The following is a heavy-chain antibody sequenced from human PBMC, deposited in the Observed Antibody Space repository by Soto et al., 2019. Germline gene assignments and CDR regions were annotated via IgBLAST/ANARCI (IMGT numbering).Heavy chain of an antibody. J-gene: IGHJ4*02. CDR3: ARALYCTNGVCSDFDY. CDR2: IIPIFGTA. D-gene: IGHD2-8*01. V-gene: IGHV1-69*13. Sequence: GASVKVSCKASGGTFSSYAISWVRQAPGQGLEWMGGIIPIFGTANYAQKFQGRVTITADESTSTAYMELSSLRSEDTAVYYRARALYCTNGVCSDFDYWGQGTLVTVSS. CDR1: GGTFSSYA.